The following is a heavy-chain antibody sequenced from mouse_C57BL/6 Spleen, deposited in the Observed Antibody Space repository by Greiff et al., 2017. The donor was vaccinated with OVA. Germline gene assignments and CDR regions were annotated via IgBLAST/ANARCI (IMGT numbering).Heavy chain of an antibody. CDR3: ERDGSPNCDGYFDV. D-gene: IGHD4-1*01. Sequence: EVHLVESGGGLVKPGGSLKLSCAASGFTFSSYAMSWVRQTPGKRLEWVGTINDGGGYTYYTDNVKGRVTISRDNAKNNLCLQLSHLKSEETAMYYCERDGSPNCDGYFDVWGTGTTVTVSS. CDR2: INDGGGYT. V-gene: IGHV5-4*01. CDR1: GFTFSSYA. J-gene: IGHJ1*03.